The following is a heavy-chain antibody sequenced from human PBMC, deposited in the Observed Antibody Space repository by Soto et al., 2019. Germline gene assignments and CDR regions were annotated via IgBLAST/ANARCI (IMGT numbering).Heavy chain of an antibody. CDR1: GGTFSSYR. D-gene: IGHD6-13*01. Sequence: SVKVSCKASGGTFSSYRINWLRQAPGQGLEWVGGIVPIRRTADYAQTFQGRVSITADESARTSYMELRSLRSRDTAVYYCVRDSGAKLSSSWGQGTLVTVSS. J-gene: IGHJ4*02. CDR3: VRDSGAKLSSS. V-gene: IGHV1-69*13. CDR2: IVPIRRTA.